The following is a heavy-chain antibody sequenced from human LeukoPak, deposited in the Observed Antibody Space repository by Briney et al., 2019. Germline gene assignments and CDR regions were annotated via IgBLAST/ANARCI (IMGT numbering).Heavy chain of an antibody. J-gene: IGHJ4*02. CDR3: ANFGGDSSGYYYPLDY. Sequence: GGSLRLSCVASGLTFSNSAMTWVRQGPGKGLEWVSTISISGGSTYYADSVKGRFTISRDNSKNTLYLQMNSLRAEDTAVYYCANFGGDSSGYYYPLDYWGQGTLVTVSS. CDR2: ISISGGST. V-gene: IGHV3-23*01. CDR1: GLTFSNSA. D-gene: IGHD3-22*01.